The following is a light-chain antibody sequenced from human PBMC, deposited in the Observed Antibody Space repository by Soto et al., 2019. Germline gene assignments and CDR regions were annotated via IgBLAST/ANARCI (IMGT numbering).Light chain of an antibody. CDR1: HSVTHF. CDR3: HQFGNSPYT. CDR2: TTS. Sequence: EVVLTQSPDTLSLSPGESATLSCRASHSVTHFLAWYHQKPGHAPRLLIHTTSNRPSGIPDRFRGSRSGTDVTLTIIRLEPEDSGVYYCHQFGNSPYTFGQGTKLEI. V-gene: IGKV3-20*01. J-gene: IGKJ2*01.